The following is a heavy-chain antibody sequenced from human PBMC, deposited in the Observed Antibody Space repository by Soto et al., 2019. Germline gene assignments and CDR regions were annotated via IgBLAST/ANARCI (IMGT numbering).Heavy chain of an antibody. CDR1: AGSFRSYS. Sequence: QVQLVQSGAEVRKPGSSVKVSCKASAGSFRSYSITWVRQAPGQRLEWVGGIIPIFGTTKYAQKLQGRVTITADKSTDTAYMELSSLKSEDTAVYYCILAGHYWFDPWGQGTLGTVSS. CDR2: IIPIFGTT. V-gene: IGHV1-69*06. J-gene: IGHJ5*02. D-gene: IGHD3-9*01. CDR3: ILAGHYWFDP.